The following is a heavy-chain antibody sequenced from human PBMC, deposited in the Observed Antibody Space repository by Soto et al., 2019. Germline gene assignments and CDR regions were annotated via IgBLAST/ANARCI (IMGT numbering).Heavy chain of an antibody. CDR2: IIPIFGTA. J-gene: IGHJ4*02. D-gene: IGHD5-12*01. V-gene: IGHV1-69*13. Sequence: SVKVSCKASGGTFSSYAISWVRQAPGQGLEWMGGIIPIFGTANYAQKFQGRVTITADESTSTAYMELSSLRPEDTAVYYCASERDGYNRDYWGQGTLVTVSS. CDR1: GGTFSSYA. CDR3: ASERDGYNRDY.